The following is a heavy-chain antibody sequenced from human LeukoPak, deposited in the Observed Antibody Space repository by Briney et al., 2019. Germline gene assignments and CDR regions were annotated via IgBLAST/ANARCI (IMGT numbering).Heavy chain of an antibody. CDR2: IFHRGSI. J-gene: IGHJ3*01. CDR3: ARMGVSYYYDSSTYYPVAFDV. CDR1: GYSISGGYY. Sequence: PSETLSLTCVVSGYSISGGYYWGWIRQSPGKGLEWIATIFHRGSIYYNPSLKSRVTLSLDTSKNQFFLKLSSVNAADTAMYYCARMGVSYYYDSSTYYPVAFDVWGQGTMVTVSS. D-gene: IGHD3-22*01. V-gene: IGHV4-38-2*01.